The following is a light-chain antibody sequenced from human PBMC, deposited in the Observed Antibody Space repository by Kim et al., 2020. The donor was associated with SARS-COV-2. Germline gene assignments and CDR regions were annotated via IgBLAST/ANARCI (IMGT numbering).Light chain of an antibody. CDR1: TGAVTPTHY. J-gene: IGLJ3*02. Sequence: PGETVTLTCASSTGAVTPTHYSYWFQKKPGEVPRTLIFDTGSRHSWTPARFSGSLSGDKAVLTLAGAQPEDEGDYYCLLSFSGIRVFGGGTKLTVL. CDR3: LLSFSGIRV. V-gene: IGLV7-46*01. CDR2: DTG.